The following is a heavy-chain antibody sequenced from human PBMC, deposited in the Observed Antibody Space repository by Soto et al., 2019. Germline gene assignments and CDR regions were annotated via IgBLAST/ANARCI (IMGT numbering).Heavy chain of an antibody. J-gene: IGHJ4*02. CDR2: IYYSGST. V-gene: IGHV4-39*01. CDR1: GASISSSSYY. Sequence: SETLSLTCTASGASISSSSYYWGWIRQPPGKGLEWIGSIYYSGSTYYNPSLKSRVTISVDTSKKQFSLKLNSVTAADTAVYYCARQRYYGSGSPYYFDSWGQGTLVTVS. D-gene: IGHD3-10*01. CDR3: ARQRYYGSGSPYYFDS.